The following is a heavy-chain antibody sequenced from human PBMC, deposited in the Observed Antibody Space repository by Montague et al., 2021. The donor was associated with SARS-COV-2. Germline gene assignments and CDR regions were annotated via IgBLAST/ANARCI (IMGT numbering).Heavy chain of an antibody. CDR3: ARHSVSEDGTFFRSYFDP. J-gene: IGHJ5*02. CDR1: GGTVRDHY. Sequence: SETLSLTCSVSGGTVRDHYWNWIRQTPGKGLEWIGYIFYNGYTKYNPSLESRVTLSVDTPGNQFFLSLRSMTASDTATYFCARHSVSEDGTFFRSYFDPWGQGAQVIVSS. CDR2: IFYNGYT. V-gene: IGHV4-59*08. D-gene: IGHD1-1*01.